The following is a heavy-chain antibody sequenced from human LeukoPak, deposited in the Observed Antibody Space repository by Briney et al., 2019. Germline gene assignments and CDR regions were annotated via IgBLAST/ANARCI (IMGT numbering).Heavy chain of an antibody. CDR3: ARDLSSYYDFWSGYYNTFDY. D-gene: IGHD3-3*01. V-gene: IGHV1-18*01. J-gene: IGHJ4*02. Sequence: GASVKVSCKASGYSFSGHGISWVRQAPGQGLEWMGWISAYNGNTNYAQKLQGRVTMTTDTSTSTAYMELRSLRSDDTAVYYCARDLSSYYDFWSGYYNTFDYWGQGTLVTVSS. CDR1: GYSFSGHG. CDR2: ISAYNGNT.